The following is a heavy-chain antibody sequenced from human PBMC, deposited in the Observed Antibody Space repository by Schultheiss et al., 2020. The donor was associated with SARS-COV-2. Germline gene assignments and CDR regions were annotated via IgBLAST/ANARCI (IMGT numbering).Heavy chain of an antibody. J-gene: IGHJ4*02. CDR1: GFSLSTSGMR. D-gene: IGHD4-23*01. V-gene: IGHV2-70*04. CDR3: ARMVPDYGGNWAFDY. CDR2: IDWDDDK. Sequence: SGPTLVKPTQTLTLTCTFSGFSLSTSGMRVGWIRQPPGKALEWLARIDWDDDKFYSTSLKTRLTISKDTSKNQVVLTMTNMDPVDTATYYCARMVPDYGGNWAFDYWGQGTLVTGSS.